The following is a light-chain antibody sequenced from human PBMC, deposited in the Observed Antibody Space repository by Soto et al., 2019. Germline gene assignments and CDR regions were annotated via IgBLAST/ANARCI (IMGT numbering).Light chain of an antibody. Sequence: DIQMTQSPSSLSASVGDRVTITCRASQSISSYLNWYQQKPGKAPKLLIYAASSLQSGVPSRFSGSGSGTDFTITISSLQPEDSATYYCQQSYSTPPYTFGQGTKLEIK. V-gene: IGKV1-39*01. J-gene: IGKJ2*01. CDR1: QSISSY. CDR3: QQSYSTPPYT. CDR2: AAS.